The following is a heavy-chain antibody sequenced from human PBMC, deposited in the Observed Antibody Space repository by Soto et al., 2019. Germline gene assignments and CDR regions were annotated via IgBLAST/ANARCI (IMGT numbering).Heavy chain of an antibody. J-gene: IGHJ6*02. Sequence: QVQLVQSGAEVKKPGSSVKVSCKASGGTFSSYAISWVRQAPGQGLEWMGGIIPIFGTANYAQKFQGRVTITADESTSTAYMELSSLRSEDTAVYYCAIHCSGTSCYVPSKRAYYYYYGMDVWGQGTTVTVSS. CDR3: AIHCSGTSCYVPSKRAYYYYYGMDV. CDR2: IIPIFGTA. CDR1: GGTFSSYA. V-gene: IGHV1-69*01. D-gene: IGHD2-2*01.